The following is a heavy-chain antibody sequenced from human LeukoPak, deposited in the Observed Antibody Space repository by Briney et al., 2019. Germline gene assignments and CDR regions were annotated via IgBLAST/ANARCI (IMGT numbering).Heavy chain of an antibody. J-gene: IGHJ5*02. CDR3: ARGVGQWLVRQGRTYNWFDP. Sequence: PSEPLSLTCAVYGGSFSCYYWSWIRPPPGKGLDWIGEMNHSGSTNFNPSLNSRFTIPLDTSKNQFSLNLSSVTAADTAVYYCARGVGQWLVRQGRTYNWFDPWGQGTVVTV. CDR1: GGSFSCYY. V-gene: IGHV4-34*01. D-gene: IGHD6-19*01. CDR2: MNHSGST.